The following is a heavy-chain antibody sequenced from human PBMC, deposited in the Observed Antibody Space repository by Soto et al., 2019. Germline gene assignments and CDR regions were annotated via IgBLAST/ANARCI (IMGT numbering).Heavy chain of an antibody. V-gene: IGHV2-5*01. Sequence: QITLKESGPTLVKPTQPLTLTCTFSGFSLSTNGVGVCWISQPPGKALEWLALIYWYDDKHYSPSLKSSLTITNDTSKNQVVLTMTNMDPVDTATYYCAHRGDGDYEGIFDYWGQGTLVTVSS. CDR2: IYWYDDK. CDR1: GFSLSTNGVG. D-gene: IGHD4-17*01. CDR3: AHRGDGDYEGIFDY. J-gene: IGHJ4*02.